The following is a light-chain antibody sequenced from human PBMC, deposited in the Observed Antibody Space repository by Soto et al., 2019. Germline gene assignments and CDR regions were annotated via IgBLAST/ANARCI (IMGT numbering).Light chain of an antibody. CDR3: QSYDGTLSGSYV. J-gene: IGLJ1*01. CDR1: SSNIGAGYD. Sequence: QSALAQPPSVSGAPGQRATISCTVSSSNIGAGYDVHWYQQLPGTAPKLIIYGTTNRPSGVPDRFSGSKSGTSASLAITGLQAEDEADYYCQSYDGTLSGSYVFGIGTKVTVL. CDR2: GTT. V-gene: IGLV1-40*01.